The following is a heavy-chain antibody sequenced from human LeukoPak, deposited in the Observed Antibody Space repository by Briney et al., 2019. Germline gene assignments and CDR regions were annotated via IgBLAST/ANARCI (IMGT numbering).Heavy chain of an antibody. D-gene: IGHD2-15*01. CDR3: ARRVLTWWELPAGAFDI. CDR2: ISSSSSTI. V-gene: IGHV3-48*04. Sequence: GGSLRLSCAASGFTFSSYSMNWVRQAPGKGLEWVSYISSSSSTIYYADSVKGRFTISRDNAKNSLYLQMNSLRAEDTAVYYCARRVLTWWELPAGAFDIWGQGTMVTVSS. CDR1: GFTFSSYS. J-gene: IGHJ3*02.